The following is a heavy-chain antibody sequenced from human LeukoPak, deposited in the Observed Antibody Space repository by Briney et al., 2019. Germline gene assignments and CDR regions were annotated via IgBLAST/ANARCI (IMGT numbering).Heavy chain of an antibody. Sequence: GGSLRLSCAVSGFTPISYWMTWVRQAPGKGLEWVSYISSSSSTIYYADSVKGRFTISRDNAKNSLYLQMNSLRAEDTAVYYCARRGDYWGQGTLVTVSS. V-gene: IGHV3-48*01. CDR2: ISSSSSTI. J-gene: IGHJ4*02. CDR3: ARRGDY. D-gene: IGHD3-10*01. CDR1: GFTPISYW.